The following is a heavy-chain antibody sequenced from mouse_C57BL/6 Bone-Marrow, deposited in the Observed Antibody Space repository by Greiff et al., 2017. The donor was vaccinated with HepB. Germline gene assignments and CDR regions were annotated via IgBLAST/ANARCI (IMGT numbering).Heavy chain of an antibody. D-gene: IGHD2-4*01. Sequence: QVQLQQPGAELVKPGASVKVSCKASGYTFTSYWMHWVKQRPGQGLEWIGRIHPSDSDTNYNQKFKGKTTLTVDKSASTAYMQLSSLTSEDSAVYYRAIVGYDYHYYAMDYWGQGTSVTVSS. V-gene: IGHV1-74*01. CDR2: IHPSDSDT. J-gene: IGHJ4*01. CDR1: GYTFTSYW. CDR3: AIVGYDYHYYAMDY.